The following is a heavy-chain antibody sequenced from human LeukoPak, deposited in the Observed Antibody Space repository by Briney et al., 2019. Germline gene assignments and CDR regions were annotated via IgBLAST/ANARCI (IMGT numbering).Heavy chain of an antibody. D-gene: IGHD4-23*01. CDR3: ARADYGGNSEIFDY. CDR2: IWYDGSNK. J-gene: IGHJ4*02. CDR1: GFTFSSYG. V-gene: IGHV3-33*01. Sequence: GGSLRLSCAASGFTFSSYGMHWVRQAPXXGLEWVAVIWYDGSNKYYADSVKGRFTISRDNSKNTLYLQMNSLRAGDTAVYYCARADYGGNSEIFDYWGQGTLVTVSS.